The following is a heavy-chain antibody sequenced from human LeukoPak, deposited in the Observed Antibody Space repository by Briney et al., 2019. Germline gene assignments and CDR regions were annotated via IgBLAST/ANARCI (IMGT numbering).Heavy chain of an antibody. Sequence: LPGGPLRLSCAASGFTFSDYWMSWVRQAPGKGPEWVATIKQDGSEEHHVDSVKGRFTVSRDNARNSLFLQMKSLRVEDTAVYYCTTYKNWVAGDVWGQGTTVSVSS. CDR1: GFTFSDYW. CDR3: TTYKNWVAGDV. D-gene: IGHD7-27*01. V-gene: IGHV3-7*01. CDR2: IKQDGSEE. J-gene: IGHJ6*02.